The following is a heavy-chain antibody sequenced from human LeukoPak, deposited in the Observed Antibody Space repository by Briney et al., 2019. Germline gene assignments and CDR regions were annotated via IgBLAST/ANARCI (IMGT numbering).Heavy chain of an antibody. J-gene: IGHJ4*02. D-gene: IGHD3-16*02. V-gene: IGHV7-4-1*02. Sequence: ASVKVSCKASGYTFTNYDMNWVRQAPGQGLEWMGWIHPSTGNPTYAQGFTGRFVFSLDTSVSTTYLQISSLKAEDTAVYFCARAFQSLGGLSLPDYWGQGTLVTVSS. CDR3: ARAFQSLGGLSLPDY. CDR2: IHPSTGNP. CDR1: GYTFTNYD.